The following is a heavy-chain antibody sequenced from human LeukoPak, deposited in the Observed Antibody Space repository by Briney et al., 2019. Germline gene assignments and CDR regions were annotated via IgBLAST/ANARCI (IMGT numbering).Heavy chain of an antibody. D-gene: IGHD1-26*01. CDR3: AKETVGATNGSDY. Sequence: GGSLRLSCAASGFTFSSYAMSWVRQAPGKGLKGVSAISGSGGSTYYADSVKGRFTISRDNSKNTLYLQMNSLRAEDTAVYYCAKETVGATNGSDYWGQGTLVTASS. CDR1: GFTFSSYA. J-gene: IGHJ4*02. CDR2: ISGSGGST. V-gene: IGHV3-23*01.